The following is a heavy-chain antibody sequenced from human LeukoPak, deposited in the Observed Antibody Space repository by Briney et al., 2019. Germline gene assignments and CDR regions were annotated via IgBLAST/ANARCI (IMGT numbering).Heavy chain of an antibody. D-gene: IGHD3-10*01. Sequence: SETLSLTCTVSGGSISSSSYYWGWIRQPPGKGLEWIGSIYYSGSTYYNPSLKSRVTISVDTSKNQFSLKLSSVTAADTAVYHCARQVGSYYYYYMDVWGKGTTVTVSS. V-gene: IGHV4-39*01. CDR1: GGSISSSSYY. J-gene: IGHJ6*03. CDR3: ARQVGSYYYYYMDV. CDR2: IYYSGST.